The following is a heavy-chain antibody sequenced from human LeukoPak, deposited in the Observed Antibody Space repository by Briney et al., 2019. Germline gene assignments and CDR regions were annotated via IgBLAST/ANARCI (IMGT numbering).Heavy chain of an antibody. D-gene: IGHD6-13*01. V-gene: IGHV3-7*01. J-gene: IGHJ4*02. Sequence: GSLRLSCAASGFTFSDYWMSWMRQAPGKGLEWVANIKYDGDEEYYVDSVKGRFTISRDNAKNSLYLQLNSLRVEDTAVYYCKSGGAAPGSFDNWGQGTLVTVSP. CDR1: GFTFSDYW. CDR3: KSGGAAPGSFDN. CDR2: IKYDGDEE.